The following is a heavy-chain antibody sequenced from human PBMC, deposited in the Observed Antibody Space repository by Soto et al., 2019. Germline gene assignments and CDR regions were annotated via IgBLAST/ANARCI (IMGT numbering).Heavy chain of an antibody. J-gene: IGHJ6*03. CDR3: ARGPVVVAAKPYYYYMDV. CDR1: GYTFTSHD. V-gene: IGHV1-8*01. Sequence: ASVKVSCKASGYTFTSHDINWVRQATGQGLEWMGWMNPNSGYTGYAQKFQGRVTMTRNTSISTAYMELSSLRSEDTAVYYCARGPVVVAAKPYYYYMDVWGKGTTVTVSS. D-gene: IGHD2-15*01. CDR2: MNPNSGYT.